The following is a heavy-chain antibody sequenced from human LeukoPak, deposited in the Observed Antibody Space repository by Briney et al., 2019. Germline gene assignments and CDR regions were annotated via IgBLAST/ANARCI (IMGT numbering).Heavy chain of an antibody. D-gene: IGHD2-15*01. Sequence: PSETLSLTCAVYGGSFSGYYWSWIRQPPGKGLEWIGEINHSGSTNYNPSLKSRVTISVDTSKNQFSLKLNSVTAADTAVYYCARAGYCSGGSCYSGAKWFDPWGQGTLVTVSS. CDR3: ARAGYCSGGSCYSGAKWFDP. CDR1: GGSFSGYY. CDR2: INHSGST. J-gene: IGHJ5*02. V-gene: IGHV4-34*01.